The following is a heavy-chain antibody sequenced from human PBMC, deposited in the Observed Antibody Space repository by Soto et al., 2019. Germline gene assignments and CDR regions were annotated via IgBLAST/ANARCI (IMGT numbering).Heavy chain of an antibody. V-gene: IGHV3-30-3*01. CDR1: GFTFSSYA. J-gene: IGHJ6*02. CDR2: ISYDGSNK. CDR3: ARGEGGMDV. Sequence: ESGGGVVQPGRSLRLSCAASGFTFSSYAMHWVRQAPGKGLEWVAVISYDGSNKYYADSVKGRFTISRDNSKNTLYLQMNSLRAEDTAVYYCARGEGGMDVWGQGTTVTVSS.